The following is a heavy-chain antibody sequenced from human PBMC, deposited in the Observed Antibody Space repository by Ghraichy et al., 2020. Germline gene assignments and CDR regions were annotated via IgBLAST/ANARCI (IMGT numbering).Heavy chain of an antibody. CDR3: ARDRYSGYDWAYYYYGMDV. CDR1: GYTFTGYY. J-gene: IGHJ6*02. CDR2: INPNSGGT. Sequence: ASVKVSCKASGYTFTGYYMHWVRQAPGQGLEWMGWINPNSGGTNYAQKFQGRVTMTRDTSISTAYMELSRLRSDDTAVYYCARDRYSGYDWAYYYYGMDVWGQGTTVTVSS. D-gene: IGHD5-12*01. V-gene: IGHV1-2*02.